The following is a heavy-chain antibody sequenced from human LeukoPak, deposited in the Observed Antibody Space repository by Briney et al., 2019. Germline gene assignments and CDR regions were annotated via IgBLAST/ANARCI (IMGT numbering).Heavy chain of an antibody. J-gene: IGHJ4*02. V-gene: IGHV3-21*01. CDR1: GFTFSSYS. CDR3: ASSGCSSTSCYDY. D-gene: IGHD2-2*01. CDR2: ISSSSSYI. Sequence: GGSLRLSCAASGFTFSSYSMNWVRQAPGKGLEWVSSISSSSSYIYYADSVKGRFTISRDNAKNSLYLQMNSLRAEDMAVYYCASSGCSSTSCYDYWGQGTLVTVSS.